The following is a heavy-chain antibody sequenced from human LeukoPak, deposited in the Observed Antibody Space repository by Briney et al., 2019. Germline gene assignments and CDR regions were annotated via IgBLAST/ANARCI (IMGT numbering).Heavy chain of an antibody. Sequence: GGSLRPSCVASQFTFRNYAMSWVRQAPGKGLEWVAAITGSGTNTYYSDSVKGRFVISRDNSKNTLFLYVNNLRAEDTAVYYCVKDPSGVDPWGQGTPVTVSS. CDR2: ITGSGTNT. J-gene: IGHJ5*02. V-gene: IGHV3-23*01. CDR1: QFTFRNYA. CDR3: VKDPSGVDP.